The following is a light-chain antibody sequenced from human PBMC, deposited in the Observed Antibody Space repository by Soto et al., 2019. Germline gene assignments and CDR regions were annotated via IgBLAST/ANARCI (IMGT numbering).Light chain of an antibody. V-gene: IGKV3-15*01. Sequence: EIVMTQSPATLSVSPGERATLSCRASQSVSSNLAWYQQKPGQAPRLLIYGASTRATGIPARFSGSGSGTAFTLTIRSLQSDAFAVYYCQQYNTAWTFGQGTKVEIK. CDR3: QQYNTAWT. CDR1: QSVSSN. J-gene: IGKJ1*01. CDR2: GAS.